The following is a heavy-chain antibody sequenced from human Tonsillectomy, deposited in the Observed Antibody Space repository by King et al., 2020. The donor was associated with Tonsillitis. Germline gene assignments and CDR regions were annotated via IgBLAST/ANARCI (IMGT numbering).Heavy chain of an antibody. CDR1: GGSISSSSYY. V-gene: IGHV4-39*01. CDR2: IYYSGST. J-gene: IGHJ4*02. Sequence: QLQESGPGLVKPSETLSLTCTVSGGSISSSSYYWGWIRQPPGKGLEWIGSIYYSGSTYYNPSLKSRVTTSVATSKNQFSLKLSSVTAADTAVYYCAGGTFIAAADSFDYWGQGTLVTVSS. D-gene: IGHD6-13*01. CDR3: AGGTFIAAADSFDY.